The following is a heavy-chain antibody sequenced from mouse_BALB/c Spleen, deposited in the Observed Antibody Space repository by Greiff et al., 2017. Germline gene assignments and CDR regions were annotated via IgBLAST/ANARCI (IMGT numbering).Heavy chain of an antibody. D-gene: IGHD1-1*01. CDR1: GYTFTNYW. J-gene: IGHJ1*01. CDR2: IYPGGGYT. CDR3: ARRHYGSSYGYFDV. V-gene: IGHV1-63*02. Sequence: QVQLQQSGAELVRPGTSVKISCKASGYTFTNYWLGWVKQRPGHGLEWIGDIYPGGGYTNYNEKFKGKATLTADTSSSTAYMQLSSLTSEDSAVYFGARRHYGSSYGYFDVWGAGTTVTVSS.